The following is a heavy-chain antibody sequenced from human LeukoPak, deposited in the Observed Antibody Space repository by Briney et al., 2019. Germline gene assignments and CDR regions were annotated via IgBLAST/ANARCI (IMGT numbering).Heavy chain of an antibody. CDR2: IIPIFGTA. CDR3: ARAPPVMYSYGWYFDY. D-gene: IGHD5-18*01. J-gene: IGHJ4*02. V-gene: IGHV1-69*05. Sequence: SVKVSCKASGGTFSSYAISWVRQAPGQGLEWMGRIIPIFGTANYAQKFQGRVTVTTDESTSTAYMELSSLRSEDTAVYYCARAPPVMYSYGWYFDYWGQGTLVTVSS. CDR1: GGTFSSYA.